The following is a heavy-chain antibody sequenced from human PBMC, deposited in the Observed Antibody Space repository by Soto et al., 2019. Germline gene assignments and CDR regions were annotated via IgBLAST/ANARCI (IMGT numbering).Heavy chain of an antibody. CDR1: GGSITSGHW. V-gene: IGHV4-4*02. J-gene: IGHJ4*02. CDR3: AREGAYFDSWSGYFGPGYFDK. D-gene: IGHD3-3*01. CDR2: IYHGGTT. Sequence: QVQLQESGPGLVQPSETLSLTCAVSGGSITSGHWWSWVRQTPGKGLEWLGEIYHGGTTDYHPSLRGRGTMSVDKSKNQFSLKLKSVTAADTAVYYCAREGAYFDSWSGYFGPGYFDKWGQGILVTVSS.